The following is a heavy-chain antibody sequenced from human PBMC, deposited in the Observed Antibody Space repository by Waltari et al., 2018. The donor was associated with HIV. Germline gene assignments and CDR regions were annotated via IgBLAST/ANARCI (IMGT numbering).Heavy chain of an antibody. V-gene: IGHV2-5*02. J-gene: IGHJ6*03. CDR1: GFSLTTSAVG. CDR2: IYWDDDK. Sequence: ITLKESGPSLVKPTQTLTLTCTFSGFSLTTSAVGVGWIRQPPGKALEWLALIYWDDDKRYSPSLRSRLTITKDTSKNQVVLTMTNMDPVDTATYYCARSAGTNDYYYYYYMDVWGKGTTVTVSS. CDR3: ARSAGTNDYYYYYYMDV. D-gene: IGHD1-7*01.